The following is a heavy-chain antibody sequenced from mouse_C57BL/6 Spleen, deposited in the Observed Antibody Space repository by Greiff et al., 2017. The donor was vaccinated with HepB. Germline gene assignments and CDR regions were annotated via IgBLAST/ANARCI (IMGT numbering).Heavy chain of an antibody. CDR3: ARRAAQATGAMDY. V-gene: IGHV1-18*01. J-gene: IGHJ4*01. CDR2: INPNNGGT. Sequence: VQLQQSGPELVKPGASVKIPCKASGYTFTDYNMDWVKQSHGKSLEWIGDINPNNGGTIYNQKFKGKATLTVDKSSSTAYMELRSLTSEDTAVYYCARRAAQATGAMDYWGQGTSVTVSS. D-gene: IGHD3-2*02. CDR1: GYTFTDYN.